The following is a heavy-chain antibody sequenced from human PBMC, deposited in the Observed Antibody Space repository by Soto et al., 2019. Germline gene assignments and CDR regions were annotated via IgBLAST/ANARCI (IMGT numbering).Heavy chain of an antibody. CDR2: IIPMFGIA. J-gene: IGHJ4*02. D-gene: IGHD4-17*01. V-gene: IGHV1-69*04. CDR3: ARGYGDSHDY. CDR1: GGTFSSYT. Sequence: QVQRVQSGAEVKKTGSSVKVSCKASGGTFSSYTISWVRQAPGQGLEWMGRIIPMFGIANYAQKFQGRVTITADKSTSTAYMELSSLRSEDTAVYYCARGYGDSHDYWGQGTLVTVSS.